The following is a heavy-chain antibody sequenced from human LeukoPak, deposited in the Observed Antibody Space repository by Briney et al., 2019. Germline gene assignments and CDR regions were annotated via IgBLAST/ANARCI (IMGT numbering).Heavy chain of an antibody. D-gene: IGHD3/OR15-3a*01. V-gene: IGHV4-34*01. J-gene: IGHJ2*01. CDR1: GGSFSGYY. Sequence: SETLSLTCAVYGGSFSGYYWSWIRQPPGKGLEWIGEINHSGSTNYNPSLKSRVTISVDTSKNQFSLKLSSVTAADTAVYYCARPDRLWTRSWYFDLWGRGTLVTVSS. CDR2: INHSGST. CDR3: ARPDRLWTRSWYFDL.